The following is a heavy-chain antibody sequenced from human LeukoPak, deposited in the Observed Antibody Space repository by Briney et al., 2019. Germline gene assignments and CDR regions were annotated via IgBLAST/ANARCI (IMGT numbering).Heavy chain of an antibody. J-gene: IGHJ4*02. CDR3: ARSNSSSWYYVFDY. CDR1: GGSISSHY. D-gene: IGHD6-13*01. V-gene: IGHV4-59*11. CDR2: IYYSGST. Sequence: PSETLSLTCTVSGGSISSHYWSWIRQPPGKGLEWIGYIYYSGSTNYNPSLKSRVTISVDTSKNQFSLKLSSVTAADTAVYYCARSNSSSWYYVFDYWGQGTLVTVSP.